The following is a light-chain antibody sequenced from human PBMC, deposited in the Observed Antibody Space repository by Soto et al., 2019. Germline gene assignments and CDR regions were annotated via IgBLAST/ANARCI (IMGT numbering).Light chain of an antibody. CDR2: DAS. CDR3: QHYGSSPYT. CDR1: QYIGSA. J-gene: IGKJ2*01. Sequence: EVVLTQSPATLSVSPGDRATLSCRASQYIGSAVAWYHQRSGQAPRLLIFDASIRVPTTPARFSGSVSGTEFTLTISSLESEDFAVYYCQHYGSSPYTFGQGTKLEIK. V-gene: IGKV3-15*01.